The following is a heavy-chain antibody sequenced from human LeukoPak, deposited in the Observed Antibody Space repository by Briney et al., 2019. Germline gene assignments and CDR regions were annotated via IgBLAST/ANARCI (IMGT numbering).Heavy chain of an antibody. V-gene: IGHV1-2*02. Sequence: ASVKVSCKASGYTFTGYYMHWVRQAPGQGLGWMGWINPNSGGTNYAQKFQGRVTMTRDTSISTAYMELSRLRSDDTAVYYCARVEGSSSSYSDYWGQGTLVTVSS. D-gene: IGHD6-6*01. CDR2: INPNSGGT. J-gene: IGHJ4*02. CDR3: ARVEGSSSSYSDY. CDR1: GYTFTGYY.